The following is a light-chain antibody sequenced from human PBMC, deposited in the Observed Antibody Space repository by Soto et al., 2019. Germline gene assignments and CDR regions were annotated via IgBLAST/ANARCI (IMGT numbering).Light chain of an antibody. Sequence: QPVLTQSPSASASLGASVKLTCTLSSGHSNYAIAWHQQQPEKGPRYLMKVNSDGSHSKGHGIPDRFSGSSSGAERYLTISSLQSEDESDYYCQTWATGIRVFGGGTQLTVL. CDR3: QTWATGIRV. J-gene: IGLJ3*02. CDR1: SGHSNYA. CDR2: VNSDGSH. V-gene: IGLV4-69*01.